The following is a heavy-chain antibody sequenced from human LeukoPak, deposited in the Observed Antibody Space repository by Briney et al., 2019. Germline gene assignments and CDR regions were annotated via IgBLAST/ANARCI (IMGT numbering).Heavy chain of an antibody. Sequence: ASVKVSCKASGYTFTGYYMHWVRQAPGQGLEWMGWINPNSGGTNYAQKFQGRVTMTRDTSTSTVYMELSSLRSEDTAVYYCARARGSSWYDFPDYWGQGTLVTVSS. J-gene: IGHJ4*02. V-gene: IGHV1-2*02. CDR1: GYTFTGYY. D-gene: IGHD6-13*01. CDR3: ARARGSSWYDFPDY. CDR2: INPNSGGT.